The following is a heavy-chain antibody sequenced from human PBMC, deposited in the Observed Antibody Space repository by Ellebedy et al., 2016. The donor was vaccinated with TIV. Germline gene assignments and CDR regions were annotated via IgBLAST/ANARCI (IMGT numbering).Heavy chain of an antibody. Sequence: MPSETLSLTCTVSGASISDFHWNWIRQTPDKRLEWIGRIFYTGSTKYSPSLRGRVTLSMDTSKRQFSLGLRSVTAADTAVYYCARRASGSPEAYYGIDVWGQGTTVTVSS. D-gene: IGHD3-10*01. V-gene: IGHV4-59*08. CDR3: ARRASGSPEAYYGIDV. CDR2: IFYTGST. CDR1: GASISDFH. J-gene: IGHJ6*02.